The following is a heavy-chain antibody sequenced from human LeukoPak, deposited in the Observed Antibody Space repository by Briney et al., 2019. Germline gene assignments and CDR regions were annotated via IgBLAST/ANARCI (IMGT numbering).Heavy chain of an antibody. D-gene: IGHD2-2*01. CDR1: GGSFSGYY. V-gene: IGHV4-34*01. CDR3: ARGPFKRRLGYCSSTSCYAGVNYFDY. CDR2: INHSGST. Sequence: PSETLSHTCAVYGGSFSGYYWSWIRQPPGKGLEWIGEINHSGSTNYNPSLKSRVTISVDTSKNQFSLKLSSVTAADTAVYYCARGPFKRRLGYCSSTSCYAGVNYFDYWGQGTLVTVSS. J-gene: IGHJ4*02.